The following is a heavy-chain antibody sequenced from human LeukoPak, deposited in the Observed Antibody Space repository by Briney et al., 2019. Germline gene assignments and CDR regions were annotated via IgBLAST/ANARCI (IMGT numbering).Heavy chain of an antibody. CDR1: GGSISSSSYY. Sequence: PSETLSLTCAVSGGSISSSSYYWGWIRQPPGKGLEWIGSIYYSGSTYYNPSLKSRVTISVDTSKKQFSLKLSSVTAADTAVYYCSREDTALDAFDFWGQGTMVTVSS. D-gene: IGHD5-18*01. J-gene: IGHJ3*01. CDR3: SREDTALDAFDF. CDR2: IYYSGST. V-gene: IGHV4-39*01.